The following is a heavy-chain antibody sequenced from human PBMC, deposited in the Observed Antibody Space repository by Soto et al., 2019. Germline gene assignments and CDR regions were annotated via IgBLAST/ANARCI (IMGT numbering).Heavy chain of an antibody. CDR3: AREGRVSSYYYYGMYV. J-gene: IGHJ6*02. Sequence: NPSETLSLTCTVSGGSISSYYWSWIRQPAGKGLEWIGRIYTSGSTNYNPSLKSRVTMSVDTSKNQFSLKLSSVTAADMAVYYCAREGRVSSYYYYGMYVWGQGTTVTVSS. D-gene: IGHD2-2*01. CDR1: GGSISSYY. V-gene: IGHV4-4*07. CDR2: IYTSGST.